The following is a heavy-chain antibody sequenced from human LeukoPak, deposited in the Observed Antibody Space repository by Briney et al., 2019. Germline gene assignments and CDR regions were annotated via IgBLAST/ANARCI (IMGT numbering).Heavy chain of an antibody. V-gene: IGHV4-59*01. CDR2: IYYSGST. CDR1: GGSISSYY. Sequence: SETLSLTCTVSGGSISSYYWSWIRQPPGKGLEWIGYIYYSGSTTYNPSLKSRVTISVDTSKNQISLKLSSVTAADTAVYYCARHPSSDFWSGSRDFDYWGKGTLVTVSS. J-gene: IGHJ4*02. D-gene: IGHD3-3*01. CDR3: ARHPSSDFWSGSRDFDY.